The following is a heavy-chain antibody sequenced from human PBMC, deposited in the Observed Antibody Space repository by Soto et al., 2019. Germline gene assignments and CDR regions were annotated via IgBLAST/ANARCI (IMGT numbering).Heavy chain of an antibody. CDR3: ARDVRLGYSYGYQH. CDR1: GYTFTSYR. V-gene: IGHV1-18*01. D-gene: IGHD5-18*01. J-gene: IGHJ1*01. Sequence: ASVKVSCKASGYTFTSYRISWGRQAPGQGLEWMGWISAYNGNTNYAQKLQGRVTITTDTSASTAYMELSGLKSEDTAMYYCARDVRLGYSYGYQHWGQGTQVTVSS. CDR2: ISAYNGNT.